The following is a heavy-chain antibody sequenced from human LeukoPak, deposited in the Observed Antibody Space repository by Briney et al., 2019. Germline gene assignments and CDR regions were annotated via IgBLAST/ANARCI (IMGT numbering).Heavy chain of an antibody. CDR2: IYYSGST. D-gene: IGHD3-22*01. J-gene: IGHJ6*03. CDR3: ARVRKYYYDSSGYTIHYYYYMDV. CDR1: GGSISSYY. Sequence: SETLSLTCTVSGGSISSYYWSWIRQPPGKGLEWIGYIYYSGSTNYNPSLKSRVTISVDTSKNQFSLKLSSVTAADTAVYYCARVRKYYYDSSGYTIHYYYYMDVWGKGTTVTISS. V-gene: IGHV4-59*01.